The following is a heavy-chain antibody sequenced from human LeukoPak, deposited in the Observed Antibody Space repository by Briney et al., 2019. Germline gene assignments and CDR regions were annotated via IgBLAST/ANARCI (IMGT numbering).Heavy chain of an antibody. D-gene: IGHD3-16*01. CDR1: GFTFSSYW. CDR2: INHNGNVN. J-gene: IGHJ4*02. Sequence: GGSLRLSCAASGFTFSSYWMNWARQAPGKGLEWVASINHNGNVNYYVDSVKGRFTISRDNAKNSLYLQMSNLRAEDTAVYYCAKDGGLWVSAHRGDSWGQGTLVTVSS. CDR3: AKDGGLWVSAHRGDS. V-gene: IGHV3-7*03.